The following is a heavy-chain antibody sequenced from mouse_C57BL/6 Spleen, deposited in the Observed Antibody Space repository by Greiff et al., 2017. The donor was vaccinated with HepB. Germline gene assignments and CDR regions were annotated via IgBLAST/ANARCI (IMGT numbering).Heavy chain of an antibody. V-gene: IGHV1-64*01. Sequence: QVQLQQPGAELVKPGASVKLSCKASGYTFTSYWMHWVKQRPGQGPEWIGMIHPNSGSTNYNEKFKSKATLTVDKSSSTAYMQLSSLTSEDSAVYYCARPTGTFLDYFDYWGQGTTLTVSS. J-gene: IGHJ2*01. CDR3: ARPTGTFLDYFDY. CDR1: GYTFTSYW. D-gene: IGHD4-1*01. CDR2: IHPNSGST.